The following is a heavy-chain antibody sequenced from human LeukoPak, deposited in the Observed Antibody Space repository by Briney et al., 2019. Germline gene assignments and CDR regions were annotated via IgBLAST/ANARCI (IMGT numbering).Heavy chain of an antibody. D-gene: IGHD3-22*01. J-gene: IGHJ4*02. CDR2: IYYSGST. CDR1: GGSISSYY. CDR3: ARVTYYYDSSGYHFDY. Sequence: PSETLSLTCTVSGGSISSYYWSWIRQPPGKGLEWIGYIYYSGSTNYNPSLKSRVTISVDTSKNQFSLKLSSVTAADTAVYYCARVTYYYDSSGYHFDYWGQGTLVTVSS. V-gene: IGHV4-59*01.